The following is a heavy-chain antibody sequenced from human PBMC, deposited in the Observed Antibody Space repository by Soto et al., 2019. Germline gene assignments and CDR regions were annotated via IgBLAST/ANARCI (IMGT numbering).Heavy chain of an antibody. CDR1: GFTFSDHA. V-gene: IGHV3-23*01. Sequence: EVQLLETGGGLVQPGGSLRLSCAVSGFTFSDHAMTWVRQAPGKGLEWVSNTSNNGDRTFYADSVKGRFTVSRDRSNNSMYLQMNSLRAEDTAVYFCARPPLYSNGGYFDSWGQGPLVPVSS. J-gene: IGHJ4*02. CDR2: TSNNGDRT. CDR3: ARPPLYSNGGYFDS. D-gene: IGHD6-19*01.